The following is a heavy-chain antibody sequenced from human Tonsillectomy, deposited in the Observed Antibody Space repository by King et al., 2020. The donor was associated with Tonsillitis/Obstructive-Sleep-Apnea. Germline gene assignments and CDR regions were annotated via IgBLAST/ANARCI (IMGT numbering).Heavy chain of an antibody. CDR1: GFTFSSYA. D-gene: IGHD2-2*01. V-gene: IGHV3-23*04. CDR3: AKDLGPTAPPYYYYYMDV. Sequence: VQLVESGGGLVQPGGSLRLSCAASGFTFSSYAMSWVRQAPGKGLEWVSAISGSGGSTYYADSVKGRFTISRDNSKNTLYLQMNSLRAEDTAVYYCAKDLGPTAPPYYYYYMDVWGKGNTVTVSS. CDR2: ISGSGGST. J-gene: IGHJ6*03.